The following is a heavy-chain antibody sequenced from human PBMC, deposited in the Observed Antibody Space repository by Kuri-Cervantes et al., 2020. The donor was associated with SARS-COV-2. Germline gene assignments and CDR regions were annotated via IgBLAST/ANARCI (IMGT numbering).Heavy chain of an antibody. J-gene: IGHJ4*02. CDR2: IKQDGSEK. D-gene: IGHD3-16*01. CDR1: GFTFSSYW. Sequence: GGSLRLSCAASGFTFSSYWMSWVRQAPGKGLEWVANIKQDGSEKYYVDSVKGRFTISRDNAKNSLYLQMNSLRAEDTAVYYCARDPYYYGDYPDYWGQGTLVTVSS. CDR3: ARDPYYYGDYPDY. V-gene: IGHV3-7*01.